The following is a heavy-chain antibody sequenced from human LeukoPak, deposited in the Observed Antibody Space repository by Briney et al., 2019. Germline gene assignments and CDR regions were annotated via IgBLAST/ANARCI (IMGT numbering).Heavy chain of an antibody. Sequence: PSETLSLACTVSGGSISSDYWSWIRQPPGKGLEWIGFLHYTGSSNYNPSLKSRVTISLGTSKNQFSLKLSYVTTADTAVYYCARTNAFAIWGQGTMVTVSA. CDR2: LHYTGSS. CDR1: GGSISSDY. CDR3: ARTNAFAI. V-gene: IGHV4-59*01. J-gene: IGHJ3*02.